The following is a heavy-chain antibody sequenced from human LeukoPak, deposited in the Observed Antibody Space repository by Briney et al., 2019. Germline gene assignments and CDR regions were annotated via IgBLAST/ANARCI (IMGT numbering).Heavy chain of an antibody. CDR3: ARVSGYDSVGGYYMDV. D-gene: IGHD5-12*01. CDR1: GYTFTSYG. J-gene: IGHJ6*03. CDR2: ISAYNGNT. Sequence: GASVKVSCKASGYTFTSYGISWVRQAPGQGLEWLGWISAYNGNTNYAQKLQGRVTMTTDTSTSTAYMELRSLRSDDTAVYYCARVSGYDSVGGYYMDVWGKGTTVTVSS. V-gene: IGHV1-18*01.